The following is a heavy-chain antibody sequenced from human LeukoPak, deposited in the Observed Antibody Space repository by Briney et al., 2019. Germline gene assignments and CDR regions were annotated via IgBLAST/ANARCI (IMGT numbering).Heavy chain of an antibody. J-gene: IGHJ4*02. CDR1: GGSISSYY. CDR2: IYYSGST. V-gene: IGHV4-59*01. Sequence: KPSETQSLTCTVSGGSISSYYWSWIRQPPGKGLEWIGYIYYSGSTNYNPSLKSRVTISVDTSKNQSSLKLSSVTAADTAAYYCARGSADTAMVTIDYWGQGTLVTVSS. CDR3: ARGSADTAMVTIDY. D-gene: IGHD5-18*01.